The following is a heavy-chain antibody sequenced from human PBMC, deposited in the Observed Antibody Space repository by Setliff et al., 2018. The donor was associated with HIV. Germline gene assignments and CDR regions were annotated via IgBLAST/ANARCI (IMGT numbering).Heavy chain of an antibody. CDR1: GDSISGYY. J-gene: IGHJ6*03. D-gene: IGHD5-18*01. CDR2: IYETGST. Sequence: PSETLSLTCTVSGDSISGYYWSWIRQSPGKGLEWIGFIYETGSTYYNPSLKSRVSISIDTSKNQFSLKLSSVTAADTAVYFCARGGYTNGYGYYYFYMDVWGKGTTVTVSS. V-gene: IGHV4-59*12. CDR3: ARGGYTNGYGYYYFYMDV.